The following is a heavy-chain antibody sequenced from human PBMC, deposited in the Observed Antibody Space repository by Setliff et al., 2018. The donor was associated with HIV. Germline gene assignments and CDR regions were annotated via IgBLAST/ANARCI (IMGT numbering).Heavy chain of an antibody. V-gene: IGHV4-34*01. J-gene: IGHJ3*02. Sequence: PSETLSLTCAVYGGSFSGYYWSWIRQPPGKGLEWIGEISHSGSTNYNPSLKSRVTISVDTSKNQFSLKLSSVTAADTAVYYCARRVIVLLWFGENTKDAFDIWGQGTMVTVSS. CDR1: GGSFSGYY. CDR2: ISHSGST. CDR3: ARRVIVLLWFGENTKDAFDI. D-gene: IGHD3-10*01.